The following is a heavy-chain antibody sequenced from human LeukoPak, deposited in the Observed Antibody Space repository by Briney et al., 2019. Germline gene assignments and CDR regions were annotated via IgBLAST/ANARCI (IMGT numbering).Heavy chain of an antibody. CDR2: INPNSGGT. CDR3: ARGSMTKAVPPNY. CDR1: GYTFTGYY. J-gene: IGHJ4*02. D-gene: IGHD6-19*01. V-gene: IGHV1-2*02. Sequence: GASVKVSCKASGYTFTGYYMHWVRQAPGQGLEWMGWINPNSGGTNYAQKFQGRVTMTRDTSISAAYMELSRLRSDDTAVYYCARGSMTKAVPPNYWGQGTLVTVSS.